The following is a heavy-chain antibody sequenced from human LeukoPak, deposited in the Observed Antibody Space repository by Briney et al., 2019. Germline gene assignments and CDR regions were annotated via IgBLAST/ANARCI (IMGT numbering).Heavy chain of an antibody. V-gene: IGHV3-30*18. Sequence: GGSLRLSCAASGFSLISYGMHWVRQAPGKGLEWVGVISDDGRRKDYADSVKGRVTISRDNSKDTLYLQMNSLRAEDTAVYYCAKRPSDYGDYVSYFDYWGQGTLVTVSS. D-gene: IGHD4-17*01. CDR1: GFSLISYG. CDR3: AKRPSDYGDYVSYFDY. CDR2: ISDDGRRK. J-gene: IGHJ4*02.